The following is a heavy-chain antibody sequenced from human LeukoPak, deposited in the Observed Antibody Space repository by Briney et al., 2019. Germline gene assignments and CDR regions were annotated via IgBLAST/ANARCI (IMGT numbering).Heavy chain of an antibody. Sequence: SVKVSCKAFGYTFNTFTITWVRQAPGQGLEWVGSLIPIFSTTNYAQKFQGRVTITADISTSTAYMELTSLIFEDTAVYYCASEGSLVGVRAFDFWGQGTPVTVSS. CDR3: ASEGSLVGVRAFDF. CDR2: LIPIFSTT. D-gene: IGHD1-26*01. J-gene: IGHJ4*02. CDR1: GYTFNTFT. V-gene: IGHV1-69*08.